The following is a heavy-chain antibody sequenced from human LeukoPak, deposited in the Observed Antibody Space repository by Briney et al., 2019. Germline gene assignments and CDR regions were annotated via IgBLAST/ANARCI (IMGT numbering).Heavy chain of an antibody. Sequence: ASVTVSCKASGYSFTCYYMHWVRQAPGQGLEWMGWINPNSGGTNYAQKFQGRVTMTRDTSISTAYMELSRLRSDDTAVYYCARDPGPDIVVVPAARTGYWGQGTLVTVCS. V-gene: IGHV1-2*02. CDR3: ARDPGPDIVVVPAARTGY. J-gene: IGHJ4*02. CDR2: INPNSGGT. CDR1: GYSFTCYY. D-gene: IGHD2-2*01.